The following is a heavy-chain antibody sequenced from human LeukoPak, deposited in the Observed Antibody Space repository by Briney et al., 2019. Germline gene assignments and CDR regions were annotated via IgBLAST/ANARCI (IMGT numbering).Heavy chain of an antibody. Sequence: GGSLRLSCAASGFTFSKYYLNWVRQAPGKGLEWVSSISDSYSYVNYAESVKGRFSISRDSAKNSIYLQMNGLRADDTAVYYCARAFGGYYSQSFYYYMDVWGKGTTVTVS. CDR3: ARAFGGYYSQSFYYYMDV. D-gene: IGHD1-26*01. CDR2: ISDSYSYV. CDR1: GFTFSKYY. J-gene: IGHJ6*03. V-gene: IGHV3-21*01.